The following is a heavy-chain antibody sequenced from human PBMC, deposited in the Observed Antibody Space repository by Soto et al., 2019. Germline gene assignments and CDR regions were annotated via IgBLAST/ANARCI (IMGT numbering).Heavy chain of an antibody. D-gene: IGHD1-1*01. Sequence: QVQLQESGPGLVKASQTLSLTCTVSGGSIRNGNYCWSWIRQLPGKGLEWIGNIYYIGTTSYNPSLQRRVIISIDTSKNQFSLELTSVLAADTAVYYCAKNETTRPWFDPWGHRTLVTVSS. V-gene: IGHV4-31*03. CDR2: IYYIGTT. J-gene: IGHJ5*02. CDR3: AKNETTRPWFDP. CDR1: GGSIRNGNYC.